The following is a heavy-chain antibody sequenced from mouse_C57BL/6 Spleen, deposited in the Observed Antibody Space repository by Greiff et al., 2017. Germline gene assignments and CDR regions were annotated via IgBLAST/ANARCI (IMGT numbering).Heavy chain of an antibody. CDR2: IYPGDGDT. CDR3: TNSAHFGSEYFDV. Sequence: VQLQQSGAELVKPGASVKISCKASGYAFSSYWMNWVKQRPGKGLEWIGQIYPGDGDTNYNGKFKGKATLTADKSSSTAYMQLSSLTSEDSAVYFCTNSAHFGSEYFDVWGAGTTGTVSS. J-gene: IGHJ1*01. D-gene: IGHD1-1*01. CDR1: GYAFSSYW. V-gene: IGHV1-80*01.